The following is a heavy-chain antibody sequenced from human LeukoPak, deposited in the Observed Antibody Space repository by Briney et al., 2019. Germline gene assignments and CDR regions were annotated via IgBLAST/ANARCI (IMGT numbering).Heavy chain of an antibody. D-gene: IGHD1-26*01. CDR1: GFTLSSYA. V-gene: IGHV3-30*04. J-gene: IGHJ4*02. CDR3: ARDSVRGWELRYYFDY. CDR2: ISYDGSNK. Sequence: GRSLRLSCAASGFTLSSYAMHWVRQAPGKGLEWVAVISYDGSNKYYADSVKGRFTISRDNSKSTLYLQMNSLRAEDTAVYYCARDSVRGWELRYYFDYWGQGTLVTVSS.